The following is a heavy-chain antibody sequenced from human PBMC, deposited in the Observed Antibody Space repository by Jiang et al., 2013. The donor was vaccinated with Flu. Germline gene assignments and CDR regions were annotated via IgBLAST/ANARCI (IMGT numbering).Heavy chain of an antibody. CDR3: ATGTDTGALDN. J-gene: IGHJ4*02. CDR1: GYTFTGYH. Sequence: SGAEVKEPGASVRVSCKASGYTFTGYHHLHWVRQAPGQGLEFMGWINPNSGATKYAQKFQGWVTLTKDAFMSTAYMEMSSLKSDDTAVYYCATGTDTGALDNWGQGTLVTVSS. CDR2: INPNSGAT. V-gene: IGHV1-2*04. D-gene: IGHD1-1*01.